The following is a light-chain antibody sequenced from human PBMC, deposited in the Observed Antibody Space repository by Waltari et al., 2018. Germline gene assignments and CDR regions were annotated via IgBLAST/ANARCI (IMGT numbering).Light chain of an antibody. V-gene: IGKV1-9*01. Sequence: DIQLTQSPSFLSASVRDRVTITCRASQGISTYLAWYQQKPGKAPKLLIYAASTLQSDLPSRFSGSGSGTEFTLTISSLQPEDFATYYCLHLNNFPLSFGGGTKLEIK. J-gene: IGKJ4*01. CDR1: QGISTY. CDR2: AAS. CDR3: LHLNNFPLS.